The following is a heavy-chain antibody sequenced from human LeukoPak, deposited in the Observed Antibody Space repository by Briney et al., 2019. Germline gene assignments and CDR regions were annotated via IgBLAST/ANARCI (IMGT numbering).Heavy chain of an antibody. CDR3: ARGMTNPFDY. J-gene: IGHJ4*02. CDR2: IYSGGST. D-gene: IGHD4-17*01. CDR1: GFTVSTNY. Sequence: GGSLRLSCAASGFTVSTNYMSWVRQAPGNGLEWVSVIYSGGSTYYADSVKGRFTISRHNSENTLYLQMNSLRAEDTAVYYCARGMTNPFDYWGQGTLVTVSS. V-gene: IGHV3-53*04.